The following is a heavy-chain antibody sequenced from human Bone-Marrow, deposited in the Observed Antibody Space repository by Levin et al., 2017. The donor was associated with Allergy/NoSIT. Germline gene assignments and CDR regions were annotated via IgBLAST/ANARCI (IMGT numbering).Heavy chain of an antibody. J-gene: IGHJ5*02. V-gene: IGHV4-39*01. CDR1: GGSISNSGHY. D-gene: IGHD2-15*01. CDR3: ARSGGTDLDWFDP. CDR2: IYHSGTT. Sequence: PGGSLRLSCTVSGGSISNSGHYWGWIRQPPGTGLEWIGSIYHSGTTYYNASLKSRVTISVDTSKNQFSLKLRSVTAADTAMYYCARSGGTDLDWFDPWGQGTLITVSS.